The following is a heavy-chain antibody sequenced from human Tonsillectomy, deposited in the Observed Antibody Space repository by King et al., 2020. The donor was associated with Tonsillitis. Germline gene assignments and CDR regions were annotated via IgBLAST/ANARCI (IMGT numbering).Heavy chain of an antibody. J-gene: IGHJ4*02. CDR1: GGSFSDYY. D-gene: IGHD4-17*01. Sequence: VQLQQWGAGLLKPSETLSLTCAVYGGSFSDYYWSWIRQPPGKGLEWIGEINHSGTTNYNPSLKSRVTISVDMSKNQFSLKVNSVTAADTAVYYCARGPNPLRNWGQGTLVTVSS. V-gene: IGHV4-34*01. CDR3: ARGPNPLRN. CDR2: INHSGTT.